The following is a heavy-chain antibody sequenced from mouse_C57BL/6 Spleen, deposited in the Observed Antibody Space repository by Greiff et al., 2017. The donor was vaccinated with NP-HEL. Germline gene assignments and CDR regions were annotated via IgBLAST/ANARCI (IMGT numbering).Heavy chain of an antibody. J-gene: IGHJ3*01. D-gene: IGHD2-5*01. CDR3: ARTYSNYPFAY. CDR1: GFTFSSYT. V-gene: IGHV5-9*01. CDR2: ISGGGGNT. Sequence: EVMLVESGGGLVKPGGSLKLSCAASGFTFSSYTMSWVRQTPEKRLEWVATISGGGGNTYYPDSVKGRFTISRDNAKNTLYLQMSSLRSEDTALYYCARTYSNYPFAYWGQGTLVTVSA.